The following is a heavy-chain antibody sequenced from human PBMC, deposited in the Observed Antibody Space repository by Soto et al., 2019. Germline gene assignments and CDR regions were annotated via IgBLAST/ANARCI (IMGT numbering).Heavy chain of an antibody. CDR3: AKVWSP. CDR2: IKEDGGEK. CDR1: GFTFSSNW. Sequence: GGSLRLSCSASGFTFSSNWMSWVRQAPGKGLEWVANIKEDGGEKSYVDSVKGRFTISRDNAKNSLYLQMNSLRTEDTALDYCAKVWSPGGQGTLVTVSS. V-gene: IGHV3-7*01. J-gene: IGHJ5*02. D-gene: IGHD2-8*02.